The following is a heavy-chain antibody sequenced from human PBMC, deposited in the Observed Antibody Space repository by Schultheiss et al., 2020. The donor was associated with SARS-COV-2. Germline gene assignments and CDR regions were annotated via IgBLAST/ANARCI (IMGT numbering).Heavy chain of an antibody. V-gene: IGHV3-74*01. CDR3: ARDHYGSGSAMGGYYYYYGMDV. Sequence: GGSLRLSCAASGFTFSSYWMHWVRQAPGKGLVWVSRINSDGSSTSYADSVKGRFTISRDNAKNTLYLQMNSLRAEDTAVYYCARDHYGSGSAMGGYYYYYGMDVWGQGTTVTVSS. D-gene: IGHD3-10*01. CDR1: GFTFSSYW. CDR2: INSDGSST. J-gene: IGHJ6*02.